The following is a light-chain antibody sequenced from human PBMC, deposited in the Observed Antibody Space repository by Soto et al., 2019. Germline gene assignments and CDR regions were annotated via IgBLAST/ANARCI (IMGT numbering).Light chain of an antibody. CDR1: SSDVGGYNY. Sequence: QSVLTQPASVSGSPGQSITISCTGTSSDVGGYNYVSWYQQHPGKAPKVMIYEVSNRPSGVSNRFSGSKSGNTASLTISGLQVEDEAEYFCGSFTTSRIWVFGGGTKLTVL. CDR2: EVS. V-gene: IGLV2-14*01. CDR3: GSFTTSRIWV. J-gene: IGLJ3*02.